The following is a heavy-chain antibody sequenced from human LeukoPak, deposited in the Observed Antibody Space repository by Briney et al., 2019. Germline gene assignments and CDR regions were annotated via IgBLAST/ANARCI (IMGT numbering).Heavy chain of an antibody. CDR2: IYHSGST. Sequence: SETLSLTCTVSGYSISSGYYWGWIRQPPGQGLEWIGSIYHSGSTYYNTSLKSRVTISVDTSKNQFSLKLSSVTAADTAVYYCARDGGIASRPGYWGQGTLVTVYS. CDR1: GYSISSGYY. CDR3: ARDGGIASRPGY. J-gene: IGHJ4*02. D-gene: IGHD6-6*01. V-gene: IGHV4-38-2*02.